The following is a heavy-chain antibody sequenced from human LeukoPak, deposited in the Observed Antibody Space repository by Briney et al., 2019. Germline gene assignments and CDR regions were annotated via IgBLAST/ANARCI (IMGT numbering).Heavy chain of an antibody. CDR1: GFTFSKYW. CDR2: IWYDGSNK. CDR3: ATSLELSPYMDV. Sequence: GGSLRLSCVGSGFTFSKYWMNWARQAPGKGLEWVAVIWYDGSNKYYADSVKGRFTISRDNSKNTLYLQMNSLRAEDTAVYYCATSLELSPYMDVWGKGTTVTVSS. V-gene: IGHV3-33*08. D-gene: IGHD1-7*01. J-gene: IGHJ6*03.